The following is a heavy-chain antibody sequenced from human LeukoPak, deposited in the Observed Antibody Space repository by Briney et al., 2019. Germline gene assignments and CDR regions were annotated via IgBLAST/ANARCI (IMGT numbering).Heavy chain of an antibody. Sequence: PETLSLTCTVSGGSISSYYWSWIRQPPGKGLEWIGYIYYSGSTNYNPSLKSRVTISVDTSKNQFSLKLSSVTAADTAVYYCARALGLRYNWFDPWGQGTLVTVSS. V-gene: IGHV4-59*01. CDR1: GGSISSYY. CDR2: IYYSGST. J-gene: IGHJ5*02. D-gene: IGHD1-26*01. CDR3: ARALGLRYNWFDP.